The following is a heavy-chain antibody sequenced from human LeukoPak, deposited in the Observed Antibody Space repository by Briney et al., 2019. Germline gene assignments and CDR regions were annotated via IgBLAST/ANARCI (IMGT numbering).Heavy chain of an antibody. CDR3: ARRSYSSSSGTFEY. CDR2: IYYSGST. V-gene: IGHV4-39*01. J-gene: IGHJ4*01. Sequence: SETLSLTCTVSGGSISSYYWAWIRQPPGKGLEWIGRIYYSGSTYYNPSLKSRVTISVDTSKNQFSLKLSSVTAADTAVYYCARRSYSSSSGTFEYWGHGTLVTVSS. CDR1: GGSISSYY. D-gene: IGHD6-6*01.